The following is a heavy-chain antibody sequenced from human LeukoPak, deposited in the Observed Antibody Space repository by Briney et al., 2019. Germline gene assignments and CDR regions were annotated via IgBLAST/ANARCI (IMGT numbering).Heavy chain of an antibody. D-gene: IGHD3-16*01. V-gene: IGHV3-23*01. CDR3: ATPRAYDYVWGSYPGYYFDY. J-gene: IGHJ4*02. Sequence: GGSLRLSCAASGFTFSSYAMIWVRQAPGKGLEWVSAISGSGGSTYYADSVKGRFTISRDNSKNTLYLQMNSLRAEDTAVYYCATPRAYDYVWGSYPGYYFDYWGQGTLVTVSS. CDR1: GFTFSSYA. CDR2: ISGSGGST.